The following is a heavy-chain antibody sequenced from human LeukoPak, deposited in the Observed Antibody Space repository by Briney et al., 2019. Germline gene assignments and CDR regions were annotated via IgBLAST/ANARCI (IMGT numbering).Heavy chain of an antibody. D-gene: IGHD3-10*01. J-gene: IGHJ4*02. CDR3: ARAKRITMVRGVILDY. Sequence: SETLSLTCAVYGGSFSGYYWSWIRQPPGKGLEWIGEINHSGSTNYNPSLKSRVTISVDTSMNQFSLKLSSVTAADTAVYYCARAKRITMVRGVILDYWGQGTLVTVSS. CDR2: INHSGST. V-gene: IGHV4-34*01. CDR1: GGSFSGYY.